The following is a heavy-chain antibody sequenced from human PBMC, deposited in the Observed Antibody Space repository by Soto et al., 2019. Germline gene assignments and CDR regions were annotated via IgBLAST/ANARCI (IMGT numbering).Heavy chain of an antibody. CDR3: ARDVSGPGATYVMDV. D-gene: IGHD2-2*01. V-gene: IGHV1-46*01. J-gene: IGHJ6*02. CDR1: GYTFTGYY. CDR2: INPGGGRT. Sequence: QMVQSGSEVKKPGASVKVSCKASGYTFTGYYIYWVRQAPGQGLQWMGIINPGGGRTAYAQKFQGRVTLTRDMSTSTVYMELTSLTYDDTAVYYCARDVSGPGATYVMDVWGQGTTVTVSS.